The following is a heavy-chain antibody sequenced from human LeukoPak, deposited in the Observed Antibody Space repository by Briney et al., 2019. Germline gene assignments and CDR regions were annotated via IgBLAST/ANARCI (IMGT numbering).Heavy chain of an antibody. CDR2: ISAYNGNT. CDR1: GYTFTSYG. D-gene: IGHD3-22*01. Sequence: ASVKVSCKASGYTFTSYGISWVRQAPGQGLEWMGWISAYNGNTNYAQKLQGRVTMTTDTSTSTAYMELRSLRPDDSAVYYCARDYYDSSGYPNFDYWGQGTLVTVSS. J-gene: IGHJ4*02. V-gene: IGHV1-18*01. CDR3: ARDYYDSSGYPNFDY.